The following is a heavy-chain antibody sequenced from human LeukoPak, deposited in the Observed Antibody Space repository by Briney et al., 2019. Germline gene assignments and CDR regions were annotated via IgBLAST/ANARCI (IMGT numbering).Heavy chain of an antibody. D-gene: IGHD2-2*01. V-gene: IGHV3-23*01. CDR1: GFTFSSYA. CDR3: AKDIVVVPAAPNDAFDI. Sequence: GGSLRLSCAASGFTFSSYAMSWVRQAPGKGLEWVSAISGSGGSTYYADSVKGRFTMSRDNSKNTLYLQMNSLRAEDTAVYYCAKDIVVVPAAPNDAFDIWGQGTMVTVSS. J-gene: IGHJ3*02. CDR2: ISGSGGST.